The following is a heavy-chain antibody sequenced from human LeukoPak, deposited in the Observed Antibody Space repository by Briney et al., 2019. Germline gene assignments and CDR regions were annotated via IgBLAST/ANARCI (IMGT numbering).Heavy chain of an antibody. V-gene: IGHV1-2*02. J-gene: IGHJ4*02. CDR1: GYTFTGYY. D-gene: IGHD2-21*02. Sequence: ASVKVSCKASGYTFTGYYMHWVRQAPGQGLEWMGWINPNSGGTNYAQKFQGRVTMTRDTSISTAYMELSRLRSDDTAVYYCARDMHCGGDCYTVPFDYWAQGTLVTVSS. CDR2: INPNSGGT. CDR3: ARDMHCGGDCYTVPFDY.